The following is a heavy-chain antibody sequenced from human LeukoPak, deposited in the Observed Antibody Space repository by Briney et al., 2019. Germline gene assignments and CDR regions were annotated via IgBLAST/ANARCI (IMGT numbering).Heavy chain of an antibody. J-gene: IGHJ6*02. CDR3: AKDPILTTVTTFYYYGMDV. V-gene: IGHV3-23*01. CDR2: NSGSGGST. CDR1: GFTFSSYA. D-gene: IGHD4-17*01. Sequence: GGSLRLSCAASGFTFSSYAMSWVRQAPGKGLEWVSDNSGSGGSTYYADSVKGRFTISRDNSKNTLYLQMNSLRAEDTAVYYCAKDPILTTVTTFYYYGMDVWGQGTTVTVSS.